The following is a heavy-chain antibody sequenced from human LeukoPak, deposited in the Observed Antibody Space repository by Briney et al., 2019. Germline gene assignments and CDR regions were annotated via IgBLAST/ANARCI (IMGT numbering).Heavy chain of an antibody. J-gene: IGHJ5*02. CDR1: GFTFSSNY. CDR3: ARAADPSDWFDP. CDR2: IYSGGST. Sequence: GGSLRLSCAASGFTFSSNYMSWVRQAPGKGLEWVSVIYSGGSTYYADSVKGRFTISRDNSKNTLYLQMNSLRAEDTAVYYCARAADPSDWFDPWGQGTLVTVSS. V-gene: IGHV3-66*01. D-gene: IGHD2-2*01.